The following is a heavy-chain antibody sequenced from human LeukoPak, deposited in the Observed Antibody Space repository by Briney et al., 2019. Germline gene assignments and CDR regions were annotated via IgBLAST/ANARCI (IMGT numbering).Heavy chain of an antibody. V-gene: IGHV3-30*02. CDR3: ANLYCSGGSCPIFDY. J-gene: IGHJ4*02. D-gene: IGHD2-15*01. Sequence: GGSLRLSCGASGFSFSFYGMHWVRQAPGKGLEWVAFIRYDGSNKYYADSVKGRFTISRDNSKNTLYLQMNSLRAEDTAVYYCANLYCSGGSCPIFDYWGQGTLVTVSS. CDR2: IRYDGSNK. CDR1: GFSFSFYG.